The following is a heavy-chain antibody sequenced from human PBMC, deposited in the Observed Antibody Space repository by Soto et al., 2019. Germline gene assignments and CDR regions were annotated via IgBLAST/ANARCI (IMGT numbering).Heavy chain of an antibody. J-gene: IGHJ4*02. Sequence: GGSLRLSCAASGFKFSNYAMSWVRQAPGKGLEWVSLISATGGGTYYADSVKGRFTISRDNSHNTLYLQVHSLTAEDTAVYYCAKDRRAGGNSAFYFDLWGQGAQVTVST. V-gene: IGHV3-23*01. CDR1: GFKFSNYA. D-gene: IGHD3-16*01. CDR2: ISATGGGT. CDR3: AKDRRAGGNSAFYFDL.